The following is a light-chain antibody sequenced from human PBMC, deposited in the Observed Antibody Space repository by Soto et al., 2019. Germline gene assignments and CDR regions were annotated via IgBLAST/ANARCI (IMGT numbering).Light chain of an antibody. J-gene: IGLJ1*01. CDR3: CSYAGSSTFPYV. CDR1: SSDVGSYNL. CDR2: EVS. V-gene: IGLV2-23*02. Sequence: QSVLTQPASVSGSPGQSITISCTGTSSDVGSYNLVSWYQQHPSKAPKLMIYEVSKRPSGVSNRFSGSKSGNTASLTISGLQAEDEADYYCCSYAGSSTFPYVFGTGTKLTVL.